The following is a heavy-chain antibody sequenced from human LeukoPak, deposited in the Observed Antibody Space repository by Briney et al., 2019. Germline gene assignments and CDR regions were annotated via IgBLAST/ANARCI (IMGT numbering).Heavy chain of an antibody. J-gene: IGHJ5*02. CDR2: IIPIFGTA. CDR3: ARDLSYYGSGSYNWFDP. CDR1: GGTFSSYA. V-gene: IGHV1-69*06. D-gene: IGHD3-10*01. Sequence: SVKVSCKASGGTFSSYAISWVRQAPGQGLEWMGGIIPIFGTANYAQKFQGRVTITADKSTSTAYMELSSLRSEDTAVYYCARDLSYYGSGSYNWFDPWGQGTLVTVSS.